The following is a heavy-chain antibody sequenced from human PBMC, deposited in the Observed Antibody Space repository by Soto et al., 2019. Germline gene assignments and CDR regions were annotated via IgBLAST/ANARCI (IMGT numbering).Heavy chain of an antibody. D-gene: IGHD3-3*02. J-gene: IGHJ5*02. Sequence: EVQLVESGGGLVKPGGSLRLSCAASGFTFSSYSMNWVRQAPGKGLEWVSSISSSSSYIYYADSVKGRFTISRDNAKNSLYLQMNSLRAEDTGVYYCARVCLRVDVLVPDDEWFDPWGQGTLVTVSS. CDR3: ARVCLRVDVLVPDDEWFDP. CDR1: GFTFSSYS. V-gene: IGHV3-21*01. CDR2: ISSSSSYI.